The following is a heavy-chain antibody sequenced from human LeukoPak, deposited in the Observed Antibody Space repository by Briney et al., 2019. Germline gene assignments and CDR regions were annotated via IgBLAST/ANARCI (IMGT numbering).Heavy chain of an antibody. D-gene: IGHD1-26*01. Sequence: GGSLRLSCAASGFTFSSYAMSWVRQAPGKGLEWVSAISVTGGTTNFADSVKGRFTISRDNSKNTLYLQMNSLRAEDTAVYYCARHSGSYYVDYWGQGTLVAVSS. V-gene: IGHV3-23*01. J-gene: IGHJ4*02. CDR3: ARHSGSYYVDY. CDR2: ISVTGGTT. CDR1: GFTFSSYA.